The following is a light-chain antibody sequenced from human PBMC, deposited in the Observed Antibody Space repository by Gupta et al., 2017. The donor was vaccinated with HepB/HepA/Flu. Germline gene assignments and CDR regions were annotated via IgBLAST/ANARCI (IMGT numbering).Light chain of an antibody. CDR2: YDS. Sequence: SYVLTQPTSVSVAPGKPARITCGGNNIGSKSVHWYQQKPGQAPVLVIYYDSDRPSGIPERFSGSNSGNTATLTISRVEAGDEADYYCQVWDSSSDHVVFGGGTKLTVL. J-gene: IGLJ2*01. CDR3: QVWDSSSDHVV. CDR1: NIGSKS. V-gene: IGLV3-21*04.